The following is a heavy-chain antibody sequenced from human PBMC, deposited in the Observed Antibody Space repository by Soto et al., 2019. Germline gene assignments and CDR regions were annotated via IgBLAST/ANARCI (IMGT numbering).Heavy chain of an antibody. V-gene: IGHV1-24*01. CDR3: ARASVAKDHWWLRFEVFGMDV. D-gene: IGHD5-12*01. CDR2: FDPEDGET. Sequence: ASVKVSCKVSGYTLTELSLHWVRHAPGKGLEWMGCFDPEDGETNYAQKFQGRVTMTTDTSTSTAYMELRGLRSDDTAVYYCARASVAKDHWWLRFEVFGMDVWGQGTTVTVSS. CDR1: GYTLTELS. J-gene: IGHJ6*02.